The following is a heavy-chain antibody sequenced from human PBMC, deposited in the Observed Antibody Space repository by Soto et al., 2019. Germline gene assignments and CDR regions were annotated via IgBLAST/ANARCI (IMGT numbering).Heavy chain of an antibody. D-gene: IGHD3-22*01. CDR3: AKAMRVVVISIPFFDY. J-gene: IGHJ4*02. V-gene: IGHV3-23*01. CDR1: GFTFSSYA. CDR2: ISGSGGST. Sequence: EVQLLESGGGLVQPGGSLRLSCAASGFTFSSYAMSWVRQAPGKGLEWVSAISGSGGSTYYADSVKGRFTISRDNSKNTLYLQMNSLRAEDTAVYYCAKAMRVVVISIPFFDYWGQGTLVTVSS.